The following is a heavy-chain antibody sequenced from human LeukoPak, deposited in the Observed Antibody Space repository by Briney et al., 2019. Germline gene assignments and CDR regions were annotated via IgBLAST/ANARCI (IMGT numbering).Heavy chain of an antibody. CDR3: ARGRGTTAPLY. V-gene: IGHV4-59*01. D-gene: IGHD1-7*01. CDR2: IYYSGST. Sequence: TSETLSLTCTVSGGSISSYYWSWIRQPPGKGLEWIGYIYYSGSTNYNPFLKSRVTISVDTSKNQFSLKLSSVTAADTAVYYCARGRGTTAPLYWGQGTLVTVSS. CDR1: GGSISSYY. J-gene: IGHJ4*02.